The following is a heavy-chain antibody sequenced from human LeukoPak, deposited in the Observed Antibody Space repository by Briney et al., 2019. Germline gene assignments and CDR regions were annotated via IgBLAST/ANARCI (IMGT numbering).Heavy chain of an antibody. D-gene: IGHD1-26*01. J-gene: IGHJ5*02. CDR1: GYTFTGYY. CDR3: ARVGPISWELLSSWFDP. V-gene: IGHV1-2*02. Sequence: ASVKVSCKASGYTFTGYYMHWVRQAPGQGLEWMGWINPNSGGTNYAQKFQGRVTMTRDTSISTAYMELSRLRSDDTAVCYCARVGPISWELLSSWFDPWGQGTLVTVSS. CDR2: INPNSGGT.